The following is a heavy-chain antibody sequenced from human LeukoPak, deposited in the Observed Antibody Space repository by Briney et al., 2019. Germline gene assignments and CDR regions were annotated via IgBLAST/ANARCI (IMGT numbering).Heavy chain of an antibody. CDR2: INHSGGT. V-gene: IGHV4-34*01. CDR3: ARSGSSARSYYYYYYMDV. CDR1: GGSFSGYY. Sequence: PSETLSLTCAVYGGSFSGYYWSWIRQPPGKGLEWIGEINHSGGTNYNPSLKSRVTISVDTSKNQFSLKLSSVTAADTAVYYCARSGSSARSYYYYYYMDVWGKGTTVTVSS. D-gene: IGHD6-6*01. J-gene: IGHJ6*03.